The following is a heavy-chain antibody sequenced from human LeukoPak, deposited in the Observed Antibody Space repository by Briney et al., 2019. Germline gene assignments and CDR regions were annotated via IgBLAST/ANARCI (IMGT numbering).Heavy chain of an antibody. D-gene: IGHD2-15*01. CDR1: GYTFTSYG. J-gene: IGHJ3*02. CDR3: ARDEFGLVFVRGCSGGSCYSGDAFDI. V-gene: IGHV1-18*01. CDR2: ISAYNGNT. Sequence: ASVKVSCKASGYTFTSYGISWVRQAPGQGLEWMGWISAYNGNTNYAQKLQGRVTMTTDTSTSTAYMELRSLRSDDTAVYYCARDEFGLVFVRGCSGGSCYSGDAFDIWGQGTMVTVSS.